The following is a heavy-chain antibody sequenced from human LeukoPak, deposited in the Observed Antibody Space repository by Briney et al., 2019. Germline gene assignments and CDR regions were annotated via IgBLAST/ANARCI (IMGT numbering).Heavy chain of an antibody. J-gene: IGHJ5*02. CDR1: GGSISSSSYY. CDR2: IYYSGST. CDR3: ARPAMAAFDP. V-gene: IGHV4-39*01. D-gene: IGHD5-18*01. Sequence: SETLSLTCTVSGGSISSSSYYWGWIRQPPGKGLEWIGRIYYSGSTYYNPSLKSRVTISVDTSKNQCSLKLSSVPAADTAVYYGARPAMAAFDPWGQGTLVTVSS.